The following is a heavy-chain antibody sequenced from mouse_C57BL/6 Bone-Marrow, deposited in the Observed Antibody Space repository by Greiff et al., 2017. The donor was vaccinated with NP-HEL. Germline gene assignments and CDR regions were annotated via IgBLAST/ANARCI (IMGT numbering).Heavy chain of an antibody. CDR3: ATYYSNHGGFAY. CDR2: INPSSGYT. D-gene: IGHD2-5*01. V-gene: IGHV1-7*01. CDR1: GYTFTSYW. J-gene: IGHJ3*01. Sequence: VQLQQSGAELAKPGASVKLSCKASGYTFTSYWMHWVKQRPGQGLEWIGYINPSSGYTKYNQKFKDKATLTADKSSSTAYMKLSSLTYEDSAVYYCATYYSNHGGFAYWGQGTLVTVSA.